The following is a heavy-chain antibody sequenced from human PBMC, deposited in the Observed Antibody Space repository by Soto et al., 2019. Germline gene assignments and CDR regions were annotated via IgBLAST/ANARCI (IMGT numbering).Heavy chain of an antibody. CDR3: ARVQGSGVPLDF. D-gene: IGHD3-10*01. CDR1: GEFNNIYY. J-gene: IGHJ4*02. Sequence: SETLSLPRTVSGEFNNIYYLSLIRQHPGKGLEWIGHIYYTGNTYYNPSLKSRVTISVDTSRNQFSLKVKSVTAADTAVYYCARVQGSGVPLDFWGQGALVTVSS. CDR2: IYYTGNT. V-gene: IGHV4-59*06.